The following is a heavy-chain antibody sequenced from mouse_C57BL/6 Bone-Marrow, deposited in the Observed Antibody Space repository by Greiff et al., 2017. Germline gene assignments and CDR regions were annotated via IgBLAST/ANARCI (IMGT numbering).Heavy chain of an antibody. CDR1: GFNIKDYY. Sequence: VQLKQSGAELVKPGASVKLSCTASGFNIKDYYMHWVKQRTEQGLEWIGRIDPEDGETTYAPKFPGKATITADTSSNTAYLQLSGLPSEDTAVYYCATADDAYWGQGTLVTVSA. CDR3: ATADDAY. V-gene: IGHV14-2*01. CDR2: IDPEDGET. J-gene: IGHJ3*01.